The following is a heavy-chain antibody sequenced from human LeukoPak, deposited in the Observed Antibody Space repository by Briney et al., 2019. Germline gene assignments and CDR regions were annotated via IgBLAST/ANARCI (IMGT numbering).Heavy chain of an antibody. CDR1: GFTVSSDY. D-gene: IGHD6-13*01. Sequence: QPGGSLRLSCAASGFTVSSDYMSWVRQAPGKGLEWVSVIFSGGSTYYADSVKGRFTISRDNSNNTLFLQMTNLRADDSGLYYCATDVRSSPLGFWGHGTLVTVSS. CDR3: ATDVRSSPLGF. CDR2: IFSGGST. J-gene: IGHJ4*01. V-gene: IGHV3-53*01.